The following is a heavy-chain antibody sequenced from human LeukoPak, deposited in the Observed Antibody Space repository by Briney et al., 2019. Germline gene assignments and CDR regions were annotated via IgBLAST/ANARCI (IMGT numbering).Heavy chain of an antibody. V-gene: IGHV3-30*04. D-gene: IGHD5/OR15-5a*01. CDR2: ISYDGSNK. CDR3: ARGNIVSTITEVDY. Sequence: GGSLRLSCAASGFTFSSYAMHWVRQAPGKGLEWVAVISYDGSNKYYADSVKGRFTISRDNSKNTLYLQMNSLRSEDTAVYYCARGNIVSTITEVDYWGQGTWSPSPQ. CDR1: GFTFSSYA. J-gene: IGHJ4*02.